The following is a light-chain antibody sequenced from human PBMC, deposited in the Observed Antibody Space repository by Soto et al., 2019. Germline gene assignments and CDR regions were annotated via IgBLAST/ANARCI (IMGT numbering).Light chain of an antibody. CDR2: KAS. CDR3: QRYSTALYT. Sequence: DIQMTQSPSTLSASVGDRVTITCRASQSISTWLAWYQQKPGKAPRLLIYKASTLQSGVPSRFSGSGSGTEFTLTISSLQPDDFATYSSQRYSTALYTFGQGTKVAIK. CDR1: QSISTW. J-gene: IGKJ2*01. V-gene: IGKV1-5*03.